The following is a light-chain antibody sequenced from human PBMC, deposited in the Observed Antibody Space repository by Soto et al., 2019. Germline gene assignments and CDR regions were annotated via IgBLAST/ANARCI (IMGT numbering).Light chain of an antibody. Sequence: QSVLTQPPSVSAAPGQRVTISCSGTTSNIGNNSVSWYQQLPGTAPKLLIYDDNKRPSGIPDRFYGSKSGTSATLGITRLQTGDEADYYCGTWDSSLSAVVFGGGTKLTVL. V-gene: IGLV1-51*01. CDR3: GTWDSSLSAVV. J-gene: IGLJ2*01. CDR2: DDN. CDR1: TSNIGNNS.